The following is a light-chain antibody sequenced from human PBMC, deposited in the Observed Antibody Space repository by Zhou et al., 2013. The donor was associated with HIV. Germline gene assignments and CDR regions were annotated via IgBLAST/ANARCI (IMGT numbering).Light chain of an antibody. CDR2: DAS. CDR3: QQYGSSPCS. J-gene: IGKJ2*04. Sequence: EIVLTQSPATLSLSPGERATLSCRASQSVTSDLAWYQQKPGQAPRLLIYDASNRATGIPARFSGSGSRTDFTLTISRLEPEDFALYYCQQYGSSPCSFGQGTKLEIK. CDR1: QSVTSD. V-gene: IGKV3-20*01.